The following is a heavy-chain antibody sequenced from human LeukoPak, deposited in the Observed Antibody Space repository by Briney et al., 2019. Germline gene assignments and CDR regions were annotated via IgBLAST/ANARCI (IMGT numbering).Heavy chain of an antibody. V-gene: IGHV4-39*01. J-gene: IGHJ1*01. Sequence: SETLSLTCTVSGGSISSSSYYWGWIRHPPGKGLGWIGSIYYSGSTYYNPSLKSRVTISVDTSKNQFSLKLSSVTAADTAVYYCARGDLVGVTGRAYQHWGRGTLATVSS. CDR3: ARGDLVGVTGRAYQH. D-gene: IGHD1-26*01. CDR2: IYYSGST. CDR1: GGSISSSSYY.